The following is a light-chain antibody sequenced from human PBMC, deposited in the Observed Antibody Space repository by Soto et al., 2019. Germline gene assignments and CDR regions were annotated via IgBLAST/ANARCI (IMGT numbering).Light chain of an antibody. CDR1: SSDVGGYNF. J-gene: IGLJ2*01. V-gene: IGLV2-14*01. CDR2: EVS. Sequence: QSSLTQPASVSGSPGQSITISCTGSSSDVGGYNFVAWYQQHPGKAPKLMIYEVSNRPSGGSNRFSGSKSGNTASLTISGLQAEDEAGYYCSYYTSSITVVFGGGTKVTVL. CDR3: SYYTSSITVV.